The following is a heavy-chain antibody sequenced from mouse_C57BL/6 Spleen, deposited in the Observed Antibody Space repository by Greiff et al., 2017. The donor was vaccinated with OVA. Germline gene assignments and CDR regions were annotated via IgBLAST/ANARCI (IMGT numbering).Heavy chain of an antibody. Sequence: EVKLVESEGGLVQPGSSMKLSCTASGFTFSDYYMAWVRQVPEKGLEWVANINYDGSSTYYLDSLKSRFIISRDNAKNILYLQMSSLKSEDTATYYCARDNYDGYLNGCFDVWGTGTTVTVSS. J-gene: IGHJ1*03. V-gene: IGHV5-16*01. CDR3: ARDNYDGYLNGCFDV. CDR2: INYDGSST. D-gene: IGHD2-3*01. CDR1: GFTFSDYY.